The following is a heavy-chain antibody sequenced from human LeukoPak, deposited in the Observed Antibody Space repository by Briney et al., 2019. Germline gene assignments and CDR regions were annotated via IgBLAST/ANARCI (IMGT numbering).Heavy chain of an antibody. J-gene: IGHJ5*02. CDR2: IDPTGGST. Sequence: ASVKVSCKASGYTFTTYYMHWVRQAPGQELEWMGIIDPTGGSTSYAQKFQGRVTMTRDTSTSTVYMELSSLRSEDTAVYYCARGRMSFNAGGCFDPWGQGTLVTVSS. CDR1: GYTFTTYY. V-gene: IGHV1-46*01. CDR3: ARGRMSFNAGGCFDP. D-gene: IGHD2-2*01.